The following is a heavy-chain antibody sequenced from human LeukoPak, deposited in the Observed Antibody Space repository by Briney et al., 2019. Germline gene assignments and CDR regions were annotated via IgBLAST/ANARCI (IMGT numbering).Heavy chain of an antibody. CDR1: GFTFSSYA. V-gene: IGHV3-23*01. J-gene: IGHJ4*02. Sequence: GGSLRLSCAASGFTFSSYAMSWVRQAPGSGLEWVSAITGGGGSTYYADSVKGRFTISRHNPKNTLYLQMNSRGAEGMAVYYCAKTMTALTTGDYWGQGTLVTVSS. CDR3: AKTMTALTTGDY. CDR2: ITGGGGST. D-gene: IGHD4-17*01.